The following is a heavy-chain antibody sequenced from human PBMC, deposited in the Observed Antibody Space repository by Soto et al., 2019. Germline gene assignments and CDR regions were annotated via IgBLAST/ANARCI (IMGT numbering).Heavy chain of an antibody. CDR3: AKDSDPVSTSSGDV. D-gene: IGHD6-25*01. V-gene: IGHV3-23*01. CDR2: ISGSGGST. CDR1: GFTFSSFA. Sequence: EVQLLESGGGLVQPGGSLRLSCSASGFTFSSFAMGWVPQAPGKGLGWVSAISGSGGSTYYADSVKGRFTISRDNSKNTLYLQMNSLRAEDTAVYYCAKDSDPVSTSSGDVWGQGTTVTVSS. J-gene: IGHJ6*02.